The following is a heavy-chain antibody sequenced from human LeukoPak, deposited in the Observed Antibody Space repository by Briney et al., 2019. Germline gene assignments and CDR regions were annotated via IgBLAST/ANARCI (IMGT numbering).Heavy chain of an antibody. CDR1: GGSISSSSYY. Sequence: SETLSLTCTVSGGSISSSSYYWGWIRQPPGKGLEWIGYIYYSGDTNYNPSLQSRVTLSVDTSKNQFSLKLTSVTAADTAVYYCVRGPYGSGISNWFDPWGQGTLVIVSS. J-gene: IGHJ5*02. V-gene: IGHV4-61*05. CDR3: VRGPYGSGISNWFDP. CDR2: IYYSGDT. D-gene: IGHD3-10*01.